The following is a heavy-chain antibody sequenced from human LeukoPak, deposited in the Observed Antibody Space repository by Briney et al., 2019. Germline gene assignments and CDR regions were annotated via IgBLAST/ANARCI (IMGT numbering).Heavy chain of an antibody. CDR2: IYHSGST. CDR1: GGSISSGGYS. J-gene: IGHJ6*02. D-gene: IGHD3-10*01. V-gene: IGHV4-30-2*01. CDR3: ARDRVTYYGSGTHYYYYYGMDV. Sequence: SQTLSLTCAVSGGSISSGGYSWSWIRQPPGKGLEWIGYIYHSGSTYYNPSLKSRVTISVDRSKNQFSLKLSSVTAADTAVYYCARDRVTYYGSGTHYYYYYGMDVWGQGTTVTVSS.